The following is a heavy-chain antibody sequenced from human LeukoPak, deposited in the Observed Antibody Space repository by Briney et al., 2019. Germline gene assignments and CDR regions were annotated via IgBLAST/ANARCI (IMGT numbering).Heavy chain of an antibody. CDR3: ARRHSSGWYSWGNNWFDP. J-gene: IGHJ5*02. D-gene: IGHD6-19*01. CDR2: IYYSGST. Sequence: SETLSLTCTVSGGSISSSSYYWGWIRQPPGKGLEWIGSIYYSGSTYYNPSLKSRVTISVDTSKNQFSLMLSSVTAADTAVYYCARRHSSGWYSWGNNWFDPWGQGTLVTVSS. CDR1: GGSISSSSYY. V-gene: IGHV4-39*01.